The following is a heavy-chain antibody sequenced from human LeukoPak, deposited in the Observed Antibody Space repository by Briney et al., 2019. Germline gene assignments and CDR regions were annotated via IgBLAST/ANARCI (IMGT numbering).Heavy chain of an antibody. V-gene: IGHV4-59*01. CDR1: GGSISDSY. CDR3: ARVSSGWGNYYFDY. CDR2: IYYSGST. J-gene: IGHJ4*02. D-gene: IGHD6-19*01. Sequence: SETLSLTCTVSGGSISDSYWSWIRQPPGKGLEWIGYIYYSGSTNYNPSLKSRVTMSVDTSKNQLSLKVSSVTAADTAVYYCARVSSGWGNYYFDYWGQGTLVTVSS.